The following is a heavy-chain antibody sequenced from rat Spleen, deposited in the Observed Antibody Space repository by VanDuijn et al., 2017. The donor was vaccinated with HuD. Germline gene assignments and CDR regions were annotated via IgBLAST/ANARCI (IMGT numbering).Heavy chain of an antibody. V-gene: IGHV2-30*01. J-gene: IGHJ3*01. D-gene: IGHD1-10*01. Sequence: QVQLKESGPGLVQPSQTLSLTCTVSGFSLTSYNVHWVRQSTGKGLEWMGVIWTGGSTSYNSLLKSRLSITRDTSKSQVFLKMNSLQTEDTATYYCARGGELDWFAYWGQGTLVTVSS. CDR1: GFSLTSYN. CDR2: IWTGGST. CDR3: ARGGELDWFAY.